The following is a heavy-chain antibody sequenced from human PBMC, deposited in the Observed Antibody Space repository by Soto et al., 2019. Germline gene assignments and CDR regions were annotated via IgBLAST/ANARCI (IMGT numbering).Heavy chain of an antibody. CDR1: GGSFSGYY. J-gene: IGHJ4*02. D-gene: IGHD3-22*01. CDR2: INHSGST. Sequence: QVQLQQWGAGLLKPSETLSLTCAVYGGSFSGYYWSWIRQPPGKGLEWIGEINHSGSTNYNPALKRSVTISVDTSKNQFSLKLRSVTAADTAVYYCARSSKRLLQYFDYWGQGTLVTVSS. CDR3: ARSSKRLLQYFDY. V-gene: IGHV4-34*01.